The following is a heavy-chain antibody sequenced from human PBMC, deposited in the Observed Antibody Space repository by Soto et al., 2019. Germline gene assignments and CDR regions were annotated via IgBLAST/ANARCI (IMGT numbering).Heavy chain of an antibody. J-gene: IGHJ5*02. Sequence: GGSLRLSCAASGFTFSNAWMNWVRQAPGKGLEWVGRIKSKTDGGTTDYAAPVKGRFTISRDDSKNTLYLQMNSLKTEDTAVYYCTTVDWNFKYNWFDPWGQGTLVTVSS. D-gene: IGHD1-7*01. CDR1: GFTFSNAW. CDR2: IKSKTDGGTT. CDR3: TTVDWNFKYNWFDP. V-gene: IGHV3-15*07.